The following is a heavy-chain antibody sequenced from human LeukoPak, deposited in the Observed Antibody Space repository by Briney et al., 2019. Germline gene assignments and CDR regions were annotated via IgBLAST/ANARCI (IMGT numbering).Heavy chain of an antibody. J-gene: IGHJ4*02. CDR3: ARGGIVGATRLRYFDY. CDR2: IYYSGST. V-gene: IGHV4-39*07. Sequence: PSETLSLTCTVSGGSISSSSYYWGWIRQPPGKGLEWIGSIYYSGSTYYNPSLKSRVTTSVDTSKNQFSLKLSSVTAADTAVYYCARGGIVGATRLRYFDYWGQGTLVTVSS. D-gene: IGHD1-26*01. CDR1: GGSISSSSYY.